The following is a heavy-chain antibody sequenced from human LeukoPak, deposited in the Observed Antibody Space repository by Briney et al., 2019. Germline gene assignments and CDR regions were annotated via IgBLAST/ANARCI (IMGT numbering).Heavy chain of an antibody. Sequence: PGGSLRLSCAASGFTFSYYSMNWVRQAPGKGQEWVSYFSTRSSTISYADSVKGRFAISRDNAKNSLYLQMNSLRDEDTAVYYCARDQDYGFDYWGQGTLVIVSS. CDR3: ARDQDYGFDY. CDR2: FSTRSSTI. D-gene: IGHD4-17*01. CDR1: GFTFSYYS. J-gene: IGHJ4*02. V-gene: IGHV3-48*02.